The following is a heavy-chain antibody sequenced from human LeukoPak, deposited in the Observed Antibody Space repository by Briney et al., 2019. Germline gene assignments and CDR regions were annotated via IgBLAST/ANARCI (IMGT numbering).Heavy chain of an antibody. V-gene: IGHV1-69*13. CDR1: GGTFGSYA. CDR2: IIPIFGTA. D-gene: IGHD5-24*01. CDR3: ARGRDGYNWVDY. J-gene: IGHJ4*02. Sequence: SVKVSCKASGGTFGSYAISWVRQAPGQGLEWMGGIIPIFGTANYAQKFQGRVTITADESTSTAYMELSSLRSEDTAVYYCARGRDGYNWVDYWGQGTLVTVSS.